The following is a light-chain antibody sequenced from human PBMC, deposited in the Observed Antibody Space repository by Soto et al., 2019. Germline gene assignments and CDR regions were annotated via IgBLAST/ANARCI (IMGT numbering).Light chain of an antibody. CDR3: QVWDSSRGQVV. V-gene: IGLV3-21*02. CDR1: NIESKS. CDR2: ADS. J-gene: IGLJ2*01. Sequence: SYELTQPPSVSVAPGQTARITCGENNIESKSVHWYQQKSGQAPVLVLYADSDRPSGIPERFSGSNSGDTATLTISSVESGDEADYFCQVWDSSRGQVVFGGGTKLTVL.